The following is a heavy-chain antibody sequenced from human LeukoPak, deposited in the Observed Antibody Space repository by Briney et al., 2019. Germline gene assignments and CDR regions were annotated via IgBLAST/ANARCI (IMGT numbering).Heavy chain of an antibody. Sequence: GESLKITCEGSGYSFTDYWISWVRQMPGRGLDWMGRIDPSASQTNYNPSFRGHVTISVDKSISSVYLQWSSLQASDTAIYYCARRNRDKAISLDLWGRGTVVTVSS. CDR2: IDPSASQT. J-gene: IGHJ2*01. CDR3: ARRNRDKAISLDL. V-gene: IGHV5-10-1*01. CDR1: GYSFTDYW. D-gene: IGHD1-14*01.